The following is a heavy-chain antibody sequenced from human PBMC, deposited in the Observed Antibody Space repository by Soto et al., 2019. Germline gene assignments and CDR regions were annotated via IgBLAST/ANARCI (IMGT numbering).Heavy chain of an antibody. CDR1: GGSISSGGYY. V-gene: IGHV4-31*03. CDR2: IYYSGST. Sequence: QVQLQESGPGLVKPSQTLSLTCTVSGGSISSGGYYWSWIRQHPGKGLEWIGYIYYSGSTYYNPSLKSRVTISVDTSKNQFSLKLSSVTVADTAVYYCARIRGVIVSWFDPWGQGTLVTVSS. D-gene: IGHD3-10*01. J-gene: IGHJ5*02. CDR3: ARIRGVIVSWFDP.